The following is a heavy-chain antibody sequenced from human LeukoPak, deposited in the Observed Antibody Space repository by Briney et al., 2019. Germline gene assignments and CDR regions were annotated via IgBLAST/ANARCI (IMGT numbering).Heavy chain of an antibody. Sequence: PGGSLRLSCAASGFTFSSYGMHWVRQAPGKGLEWVAFIRYDGSNKYYADSVKGRFTISRDNSKNTLYLQMNSLRAEDTAVYYCAKDTRGSSSLYTSYNYFDYWGQGTLVTVSS. CDR1: GFTFSSYG. CDR3: AKDTRGSSSLYTSYNYFDY. J-gene: IGHJ4*02. CDR2: IRYDGSNK. D-gene: IGHD6-13*01. V-gene: IGHV3-30*02.